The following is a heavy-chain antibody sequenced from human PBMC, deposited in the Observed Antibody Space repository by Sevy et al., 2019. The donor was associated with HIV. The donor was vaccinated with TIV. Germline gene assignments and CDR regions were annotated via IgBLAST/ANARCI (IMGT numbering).Heavy chain of an antibody. CDR1: GFTFNKAW. CDR3: AAGVGASDFDY. CDR2: IKSKTDGATR. V-gene: IGHV3-15*01. J-gene: IGHJ4*02. Sequence: RSLRLSCVASGFTFNKAWMSWVRQAPGKGLEWVGRIKSKTDGATRDLAAPVKGRIIISRDDSKNTLYLQISNLKIEDTGVYFCAAGVGASDFDYWGQGTLVTVS. D-gene: IGHD1-26*01.